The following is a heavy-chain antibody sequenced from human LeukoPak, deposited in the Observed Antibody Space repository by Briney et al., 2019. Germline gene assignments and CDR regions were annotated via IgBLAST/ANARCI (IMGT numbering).Heavy chain of an antibody. Sequence: GGSLRLSCEGSGFIFSDYDMKWVRQAPGRGLEWVSHISSGGSTDYYADSLRGRFTISRDNTKNSLYLQMNSLRAEDTAVYYCARTFRDGTDAFDVWGQGTMVTVSS. V-gene: IGHV3-48*03. D-gene: IGHD1-14*01. CDR2: ISSGGSTD. CDR1: GFIFSDYD. CDR3: ARTFRDGTDAFDV. J-gene: IGHJ3*01.